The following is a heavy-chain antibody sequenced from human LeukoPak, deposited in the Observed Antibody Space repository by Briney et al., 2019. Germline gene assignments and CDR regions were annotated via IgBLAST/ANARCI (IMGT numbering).Heavy chain of an antibody. V-gene: IGHV3-30*04. CDR2: ISYDGSNK. D-gene: IGHD3-16*01. CDR1: GFTFSSYA. Sequence: GSLRLSCAASGFTFSSYAMHWVRQAPGKGLEWVAVISYDGSNKYYADSVKGRFTISRDNSKNTLYLQMNSLRAEDTAVYYCARGLSAMGYFDYWGQGTLVTVSS. J-gene: IGHJ4*02. CDR3: ARGLSAMGYFDY.